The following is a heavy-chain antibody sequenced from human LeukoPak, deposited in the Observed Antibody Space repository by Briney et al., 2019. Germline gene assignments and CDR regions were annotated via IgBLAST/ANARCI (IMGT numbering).Heavy chain of an antibody. CDR2: IKQDGSEK. V-gene: IGHV3-7*01. Sequence: GGSLRLSCAASGFTFSSYWMSWVRQAPGKGLEWVANIKQDGSEKYYVDSVKGRFTISRDNAKNSLYLQMNSLRAEDTAVYYCARGDRSGYYHTSGFDPWGQGSLVTVSS. D-gene: IGHD3-22*01. J-gene: IGHJ5*02. CDR1: GFTFSSYW. CDR3: ARGDRSGYYHTSGFDP.